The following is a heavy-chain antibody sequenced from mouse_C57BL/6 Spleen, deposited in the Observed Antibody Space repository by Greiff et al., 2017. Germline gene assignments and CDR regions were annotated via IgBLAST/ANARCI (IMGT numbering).Heavy chain of an antibody. CDR3: AITTVVARYAMDY. CDR1: GFTFSDYG. V-gene: IGHV5-17*01. Sequence: EVQWVESGGGLVKPGGSLKLSCAASGFTFSDYGMHWVRQAPEKGLEWVAYISSGSSTIYYADTVKGRFTISRDNAKNTLFLQMTSLRSEDTAMYYCAITTVVARYAMDYWGQGTSVTVSS. CDR2: ISSGSSTI. D-gene: IGHD1-1*01. J-gene: IGHJ4*01.